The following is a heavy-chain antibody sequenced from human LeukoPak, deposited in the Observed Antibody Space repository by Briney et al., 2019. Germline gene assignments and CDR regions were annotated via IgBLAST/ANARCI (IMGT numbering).Heavy chain of an antibody. CDR1: GGSISSSSYY. V-gene: IGHV4-39*01. CDR3: ARHVRSKQWPPRDWYFDL. J-gene: IGHJ2*01. CDR2: IYYSGST. D-gene: IGHD6-19*01. Sequence: SETLSLTCTVSGGSISSSSYYWGWIRQPPGKGLEWIGSIYYSGSTYYNPSLKSRVTISVDTSKNQFSLKLSSVTAADTAVYYCARHVRSKQWPPRDWYFDLWGRGTLVTVSS.